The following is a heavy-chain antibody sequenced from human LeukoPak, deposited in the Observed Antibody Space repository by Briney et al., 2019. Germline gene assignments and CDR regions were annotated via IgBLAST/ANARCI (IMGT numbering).Heavy chain of an antibody. CDR1: GFTVSSNY. CDR2: IYSGGST. D-gene: IGHD2-15*01. CDR3: ARVDSDSYCSGGSCYHPFDY. J-gene: IGHJ4*02. Sequence: GGSLRLSCAASGFTVSSNYMSWVRQAPGKGLEWVSVIYSGGSTYYADSVKGRFTISRDNSKNTLYLQMNSLRAEDTAVYYCARVDSDSYCSGGSCYHPFDYWGQGTLVTVSS. V-gene: IGHV3-66*01.